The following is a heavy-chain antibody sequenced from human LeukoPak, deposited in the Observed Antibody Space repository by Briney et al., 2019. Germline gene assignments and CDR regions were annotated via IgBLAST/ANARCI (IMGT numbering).Heavy chain of an antibody. CDR2: ISWNSGSI. Sequence: PGGSLRLSCAASGFTFNDYAMHWVRQAPGKGLEWVSGISWNSGSINYADSVKGRFTISRDNAKNSLYLQMNSLRAEDTAVYYCAGEGSGWLPNFWGQGTLVTVSS. CDR3: AGEGSGWLPNF. J-gene: IGHJ4*02. CDR1: GFTFNDYA. V-gene: IGHV3-9*01. D-gene: IGHD6-19*01.